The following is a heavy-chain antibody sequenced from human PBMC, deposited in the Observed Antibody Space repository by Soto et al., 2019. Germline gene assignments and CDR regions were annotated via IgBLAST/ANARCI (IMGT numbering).Heavy chain of an antibody. CDR2: ISGSGGST. J-gene: IGHJ4*02. D-gene: IGHD4-17*01. CDR3: AKVRGTYGDYVANNPPYFDY. CDR1: GFTFSSYA. Sequence: GGSLRLSCAASGFTFSSYAMSWVRQAPGKGLEWVSAISGSGGSTYYADSVKGRFTISRDNSKNTLYLQMNSLRAEDTAVYYCAKVRGTYGDYVANNPPYFDYWGQGTLVTVSS. V-gene: IGHV3-23*01.